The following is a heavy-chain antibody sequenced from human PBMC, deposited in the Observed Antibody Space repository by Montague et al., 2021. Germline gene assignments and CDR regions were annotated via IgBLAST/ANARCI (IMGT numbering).Heavy chain of an antibody. Sequence: SLRLSCAASGFSFSSYWMHWVRQAPGKGLLWVSRITLYGSSTTFADSVKGRFTTSRDNANATLYLQMNSLRVEDTGVYYCARNLASAAPGAFDIWGQGTMVTVSS. V-gene: IGHV3-74*01. J-gene: IGHJ3*02. CDR3: ARNLASAAPGAFDI. D-gene: IGHD6-13*01. CDR1: GFSFSSYW. CDR2: ITLYGSST.